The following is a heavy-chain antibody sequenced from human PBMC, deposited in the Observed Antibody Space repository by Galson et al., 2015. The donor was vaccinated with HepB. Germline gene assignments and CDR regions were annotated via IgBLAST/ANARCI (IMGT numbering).Heavy chain of an antibody. CDR2: ISWNSGSI. D-gene: IGHD1-26*01. Sequence: SLRLSCAASGFTFDDYAMHWVRQAPGKGLEWVSGISWNSGSIGYADSVKGRFTISRDNAKNSLYLQMNSLRAEDTALYYCAKDGSGSYSGDAFDIWGRGTMVTVSS. V-gene: IGHV3-9*01. CDR1: GFTFDDYA. CDR3: AKDGSGSYSGDAFDI. J-gene: IGHJ3*02.